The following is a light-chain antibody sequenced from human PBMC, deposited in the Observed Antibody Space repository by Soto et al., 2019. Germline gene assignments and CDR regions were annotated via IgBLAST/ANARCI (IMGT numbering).Light chain of an antibody. CDR2: GAS. J-gene: IGKJ1*01. CDR3: HQYDSWT. CDR1: QSFNSIY. Sequence: EIVLTQSPGTLSLSPGARATLSCRASQSFNSIYLAWYQQKPGQAPRLLIYGASSRATGIPDRFSGSGSGTDFTLTISRLEPEDFAVYYCHQYDSWTFGQGTKVDIK. V-gene: IGKV3-20*01.